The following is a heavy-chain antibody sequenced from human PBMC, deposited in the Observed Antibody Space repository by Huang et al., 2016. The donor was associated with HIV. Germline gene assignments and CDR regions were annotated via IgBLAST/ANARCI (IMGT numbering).Heavy chain of an antibody. Sequence: QVQLGESGGGVVQPEKSLRLSCAASGFDFSSYAMNWVRQAPGKGPHGVAVISNEGKNMYYSDSVKGRFIISRDNSKNTLYLQINSLRGEDTAIYYCARGGILGTSWYRPFDYWGQGTLVTVSS. CDR2: ISNEGKNM. CDR3: ARGGILGTSWYRPFDY. J-gene: IGHJ4*02. D-gene: IGHD6-13*01. CDR1: GFDFSSYA. V-gene: IGHV3-30*04.